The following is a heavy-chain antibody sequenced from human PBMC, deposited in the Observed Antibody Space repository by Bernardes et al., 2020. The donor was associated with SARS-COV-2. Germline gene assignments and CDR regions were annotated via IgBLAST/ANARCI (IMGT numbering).Heavy chain of an antibody. V-gene: IGHV3-33*01. D-gene: IGHD3-16*01. Sequence: GSLRLSCVASGLTFSDYGMQWVRQAPGKGLEWVALTWYDGSIKFYADSVKGRFTISRDNSKNTLFLEVSNLRGEDTAVYYCARTYSASTGYYMDVWGKGTTVTVSS. CDR2: TWYDGSIK. J-gene: IGHJ6*03. CDR3: ARTYSASTGYYMDV. CDR1: GLTFSDYG.